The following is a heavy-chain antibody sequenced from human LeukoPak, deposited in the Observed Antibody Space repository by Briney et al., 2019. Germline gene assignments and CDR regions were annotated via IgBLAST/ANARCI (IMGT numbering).Heavy chain of an antibody. D-gene: IGHD5-24*01. V-gene: IGHV3-23*01. Sequence: GGSLRLSCAASGFTFSSYGMSWVRQAPGKGLEWVSAISGSGGSTYYADSVKGRFTISRDNSKNTLYLQMNSLRAEDTAVYYCARDRVERWLQGDAFDIWGQGTMVTVSA. CDR3: ARDRVERWLQGDAFDI. CDR2: ISGSGGST. CDR1: GFTFSSYG. J-gene: IGHJ3*02.